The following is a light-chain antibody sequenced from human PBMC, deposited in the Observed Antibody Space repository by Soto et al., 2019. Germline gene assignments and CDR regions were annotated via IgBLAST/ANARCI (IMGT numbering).Light chain of an antibody. J-gene: IGLJ1*01. CDR1: SSNVGSYKL. Sequence: QSALTQPASVSGSPGQSITISCTGTSSNVGSYKLVPWYQQHPGKAPKLMIFEVNKRPSGVSNRFSGSKSGNTASLTISGLKVEDEADYYCCSSGGSPTYVFGTGTQLTVL. CDR3: CSSGGSPTYV. CDR2: EVN. V-gene: IGLV2-23*02.